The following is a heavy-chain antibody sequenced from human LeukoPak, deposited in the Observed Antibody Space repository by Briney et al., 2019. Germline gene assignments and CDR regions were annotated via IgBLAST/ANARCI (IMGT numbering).Heavy chain of an antibody. CDR2: IYHSGNT. CDR3: ARVLGGGELLADAFDI. D-gene: IGHD2-15*01. V-gene: IGHV4-30-2*01. Sequence: PSQTLSLTCTVSGGPISSGGYYWSWIRQPPGKGLEWIGYIYHSGNTYYNPSLKSRVTISVDTSKNQFSLKLSSVTAADTAVYYCARVLGGGELLADAFDIWGQGTMVTVSS. J-gene: IGHJ3*02. CDR1: GGPISSGGYY.